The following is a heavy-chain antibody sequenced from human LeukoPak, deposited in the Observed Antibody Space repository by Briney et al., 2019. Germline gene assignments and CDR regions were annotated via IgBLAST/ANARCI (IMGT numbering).Heavy chain of an antibody. J-gene: IGHJ4*02. CDR1: GYTFTGYY. Sequence: ASVKVSCKASGYTFTGYYMHWVRQAPGQGLEWMGWINPNSGGTNYAQKFQGRVTMTRDTSISTAYMELSRLRSDDTAVYYCARASHDSSSWYTLDYWGQGTLVTVSS. D-gene: IGHD6-13*01. CDR2: INPNSGGT. CDR3: ARASHDSSSWYTLDY. V-gene: IGHV1-2*02.